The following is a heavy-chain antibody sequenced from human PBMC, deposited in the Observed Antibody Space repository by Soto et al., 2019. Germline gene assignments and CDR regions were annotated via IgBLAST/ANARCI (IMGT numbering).Heavy chain of an antibody. V-gene: IGHV3-66*01. CDR3: ARDLRPECYDYYYMDV. Sequence: EVQLVESGGGLVQPGGSLRLSCAASGFTVSSNYMRWVRQAPGKGLEWVSVIYSGGSTYYADSVKGRFTISRDNSKNTLYLQMNSLRAEDTAVYYCARDLRPECYDYYYMDVWGKGTTVTVSS. CDR2: IYSGGST. D-gene: IGHD2-2*01. J-gene: IGHJ6*03. CDR1: GFTVSSNY.